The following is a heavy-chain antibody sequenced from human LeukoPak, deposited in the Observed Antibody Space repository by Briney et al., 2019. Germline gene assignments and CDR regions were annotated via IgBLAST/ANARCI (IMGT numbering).Heavy chain of an antibody. V-gene: IGHV3-33*06. CDR2: IWHDGSNY. CDR3: SKAAYSSGWYGYYYMDV. Sequence: PGGSLRLSCAASGFTFSNSGMHWVRQAPGKGLEWVAVIWHDGSNYYYADSVKGRFTISRDNSKNTLYLQMNSLRAEDTAVYYCSKAAYSSGWYGYYYMDVWGKGTTVTVSS. J-gene: IGHJ6*03. D-gene: IGHD6-13*01. CDR1: GFTFSNSG.